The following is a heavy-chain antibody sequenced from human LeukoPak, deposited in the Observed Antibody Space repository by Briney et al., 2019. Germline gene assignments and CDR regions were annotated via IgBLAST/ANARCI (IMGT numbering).Heavy chain of an antibody. Sequence: ASVKVSCKPSGSSFTISDYAIVWVRQAPGQGLEWMGGIIPVFGRPDYAPKFQGRITITTDELTNTAYMQLSSLTSGDTAVYYCARGRGGSIVIVAPYLDSWGQGTLVSVSS. J-gene: IGHJ4*02. CDR3: ARGRGGSIVIVAPYLDS. CDR2: IIPVFGRP. D-gene: IGHD5-12*01. V-gene: IGHV1-69*05. CDR1: GSSFTISDYA.